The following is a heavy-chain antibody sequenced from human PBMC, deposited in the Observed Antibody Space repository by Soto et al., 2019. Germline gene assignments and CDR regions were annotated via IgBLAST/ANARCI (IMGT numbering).Heavy chain of an antibody. CDR2: IYHSGST. Sequence: QLQLQESGSGLVKPSQTLSLTCAVSGGSISSGGYSWSWIRQPPGKGLESIGYIYHSGSTYYNPSPKRRVTISVDRSKTHFSLQLSSVTAADTAVYYCARGMTTVTTFDYWGQGTLVTVSS. CDR1: GGSISSGGYS. CDR3: ARGMTTVTTFDY. D-gene: IGHD4-17*01. J-gene: IGHJ4*02. V-gene: IGHV4-30-2*01.